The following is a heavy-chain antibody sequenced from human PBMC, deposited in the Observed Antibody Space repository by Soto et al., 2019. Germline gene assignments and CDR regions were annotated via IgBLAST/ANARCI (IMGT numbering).Heavy chain of an antibody. Sequence: GGSLRLSCAASGFTFSNYWMHWVRQAPGKGLVWISRMNSDGSNTVYADAVKGRFTISRDNSKNTQYLQMSSLRADDTALYYCVKGEYYYDSSGYYPFDYWGQGTLVTVSS. CDR1: GFTFSNYW. CDR3: VKGEYYYDSSGYYPFDY. J-gene: IGHJ4*02. D-gene: IGHD3-22*01. CDR2: MNSDGSNT. V-gene: IGHV3-74*01.